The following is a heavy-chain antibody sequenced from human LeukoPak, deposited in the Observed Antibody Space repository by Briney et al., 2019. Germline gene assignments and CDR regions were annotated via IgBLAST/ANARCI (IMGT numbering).Heavy chain of an antibody. CDR3: ARADPVGSGHAGFYSDY. J-gene: IGHJ4*02. D-gene: IGHD5-12*01. V-gene: IGHV1-46*01. CDR2: FNPGGDSI. Sequence: ASVKVSCKASGYTFTSHLVHWVRQAPGQGLEWMGVFNPGGDSISYSQKFQGRVTLTRDTSTSTAYMELRSLRSEDTAVYFCARADPVGSGHAGFYSDYWGQGTLVTVSS. CDR1: GYTFTSHL.